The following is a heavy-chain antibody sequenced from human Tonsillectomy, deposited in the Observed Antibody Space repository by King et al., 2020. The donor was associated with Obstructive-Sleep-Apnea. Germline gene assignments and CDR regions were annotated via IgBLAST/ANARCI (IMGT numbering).Heavy chain of an antibody. CDR3: ARSSTYYDILTGYYPNWFDP. D-gene: IGHD3-9*01. J-gene: IGHJ5*02. CDR2: INPNSGGT. Sequence: QLVQSGAEVKKPGASVKVSCKASGYPFTGYYMHWVRQAPGQGLEWMGWINPNSGGTNYAQKFQGRVSMTRDTSISTAYMELSRLRSDDTAVYYCARSSTYYDILTGYYPNWFDPWGQGTLVTVSS. CDR1: GYPFTGYY. V-gene: IGHV1-2*02.